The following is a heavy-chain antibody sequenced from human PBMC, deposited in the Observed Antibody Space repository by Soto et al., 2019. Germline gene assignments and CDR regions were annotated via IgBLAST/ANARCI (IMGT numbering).Heavy chain of an antibody. Sequence: PPETLSLTCTVSGGSISNYYWTWIRQPPGKGLEWIGSIYYSGSTYYNPSPKSRVTISVDTSKNQFSLKLSSVTAADTAVYYCARAKNTGGSRRYSNYPDSWGKGTLVNVS. J-gene: IGHJ4*02. V-gene: IGHV4-39*01. CDR1: GGSISNYY. D-gene: IGHD6-13*01. CDR2: IYYSGST. CDR3: ARAKNTGGSRRYSNYPDS.